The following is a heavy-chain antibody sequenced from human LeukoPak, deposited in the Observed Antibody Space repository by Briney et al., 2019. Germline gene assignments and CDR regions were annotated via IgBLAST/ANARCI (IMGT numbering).Heavy chain of an antibody. J-gene: IGHJ5*02. CDR2: IHYSVST. D-gene: IGHD5-24*01. CDR1: SGSISVYY. Sequence: SETLSLTCTVSSGSISVYYWSWIRQPPGKGLEWIAYIHYSVSTNYNPSLKSRVTISEDMSKNQFSLRLSSVTAADTAMYYCARLPVDGNNNNWLDPWGQGTVVTVSS. V-gene: IGHV4-59*08. CDR3: ARLPVDGNNNNWLDP.